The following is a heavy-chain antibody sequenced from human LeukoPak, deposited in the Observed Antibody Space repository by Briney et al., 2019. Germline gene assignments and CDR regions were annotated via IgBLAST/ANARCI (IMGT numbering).Heavy chain of an antibody. V-gene: IGHV3-30-3*01. Sequence: GGSLRLSCAASGFTFSSYAMHWVRQAPGKGLEWVAVISYDGSNKYYADSVKGRFTISRDNSKNTLYLQMNSLRPEDTAVYYCARGTIAARPFGFDYWGQGTLVTVSS. CDR3: ARGTIAARPFGFDY. CDR2: ISYDGSNK. D-gene: IGHD6-6*01. J-gene: IGHJ4*02. CDR1: GFTFSSYA.